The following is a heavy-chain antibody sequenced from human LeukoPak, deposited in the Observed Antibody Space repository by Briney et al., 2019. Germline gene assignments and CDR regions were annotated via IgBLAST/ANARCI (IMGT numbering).Heavy chain of an antibody. D-gene: IGHD2-21*01. CDR2: IYYSGST. Sequence: SETLSLTCTVSGGSISSYYWSWIRQPPGKGLKWIGYIYYSGSTNYNPSLKSRVTISVDTSKNQFSLKLSSVTAADTAVYYCARGIPDCGGDCYDYWGQGTLVTVSS. CDR1: GGSISSYY. J-gene: IGHJ4*02. CDR3: ARGIPDCGGDCYDY. V-gene: IGHV4-59*01.